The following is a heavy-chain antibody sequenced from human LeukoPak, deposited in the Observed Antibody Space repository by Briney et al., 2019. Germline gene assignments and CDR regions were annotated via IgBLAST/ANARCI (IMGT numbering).Heavy chain of an antibody. V-gene: IGHV3-30*02. CDR1: GFTFSSYG. D-gene: IGHD2-2*01. CDR3: AKDLPAAYFDY. Sequence: PARSLRLSCAASGFTFSSYGMHWVRQAPGKGLEWVAFVRYDESTKFYADSVKGRFTISRDNSKTTLYLQMNGLRAEDTAVYYCAKDLPAAYFDYWGQGTLVTVSS. J-gene: IGHJ4*02. CDR2: VRYDESTK.